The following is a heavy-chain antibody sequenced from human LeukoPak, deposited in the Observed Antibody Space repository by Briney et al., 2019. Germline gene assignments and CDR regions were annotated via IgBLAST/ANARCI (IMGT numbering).Heavy chain of an antibody. J-gene: IGHJ4*02. D-gene: IGHD4-17*01. CDR3: ARDDYGDLQYFEN. CDR2: INPNDGGT. Sequence: GASVEVSCKASGYTFTKNFLHWVRQAPGQGLEWMGWINPNDGGTLYAQKFQGRVTMTTDTSITTAYMEMSTLTSDDTAVYYCARDDYGDLQYFENWGQGTLVTVSS. V-gene: IGHV1-2*02. CDR1: GYTFTKNF.